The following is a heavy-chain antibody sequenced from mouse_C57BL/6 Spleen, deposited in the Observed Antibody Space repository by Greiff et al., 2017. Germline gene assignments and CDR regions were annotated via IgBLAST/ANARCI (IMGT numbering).Heavy chain of an antibody. CDR1: GFTFSSYT. V-gene: IGHV5-9*01. Sequence: EVQGVESGGGLVKPGGSLKLSCAASGFTFSSYTMSWVRQTPEKRLEWVATISGGGGNTYYPDSVKGRFTISRDNAKNTLYLQMSSLRSEDTALYYCARPVLPLYAMDYWGQGTSVTVSS. CDR2: ISGGGGNT. CDR3: ARPVLPLYAMDY. D-gene: IGHD5-1*01. J-gene: IGHJ4*01.